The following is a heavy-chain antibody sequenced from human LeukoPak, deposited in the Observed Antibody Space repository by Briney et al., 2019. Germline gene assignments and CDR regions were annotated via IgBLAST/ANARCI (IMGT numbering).Heavy chain of an antibody. D-gene: IGHD3-22*01. CDR1: GGSFSGYY. J-gene: IGHJ6*02. V-gene: IGHV4-34*01. Sequence: PSETLSLTCAVYGGSFSGYYWSWIRQPPGKGLEWIGEINHSGSTNYNPSLSSRVSISLEKSKNQFSLELRSVTAADTAVYYCARGRIAKIVVVHSFQYGMDVWGQGTTVTVSS. CDR3: ARGRIAKIVVVHSFQYGMDV. CDR2: INHSGST.